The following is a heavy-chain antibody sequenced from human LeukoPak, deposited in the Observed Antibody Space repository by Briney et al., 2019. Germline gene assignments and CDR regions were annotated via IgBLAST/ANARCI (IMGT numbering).Heavy chain of an antibody. Sequence: ASVKVSCKASGYTFTSYDINWVRQATGQGLEWMGWMNPTSGNTGYAQKFQGRVTMTRNTSISTAYMELSSLRSEDTAVYYCARVRGVRNNWFDPWGQGTLVTVSS. CDR2: MNPTSGNT. J-gene: IGHJ5*02. V-gene: IGHV1-8*01. D-gene: IGHD3-10*01. CDR3: ARVRGVRNNWFDP. CDR1: GYTFTSYD.